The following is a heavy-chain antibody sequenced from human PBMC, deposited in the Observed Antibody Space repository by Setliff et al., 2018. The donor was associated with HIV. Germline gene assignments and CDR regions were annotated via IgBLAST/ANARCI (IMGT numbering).Heavy chain of an antibody. CDR3: ARDLNWAFDY. CDR2: ISSSSSTI. J-gene: IGHJ4*02. V-gene: IGHV3-48*01. Sequence: LRLSCAASGFTFSSYSMNWVRQAPGKGLEWVSYISSSSSTIYYADSVKGRFTISRDNAKNSLYLQMNSLRAEDTAVYYCARDLNWAFDYWGQGTLVTVSS. CDR1: GFTFSSYS. D-gene: IGHD1-1*01.